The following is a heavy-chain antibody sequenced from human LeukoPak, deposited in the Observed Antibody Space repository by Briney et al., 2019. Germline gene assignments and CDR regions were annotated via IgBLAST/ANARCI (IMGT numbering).Heavy chain of an antibody. J-gene: IGHJ4*02. CDR2: ISGSGGSR. Sequence: GGSLRLSCAASGFTFSSYSMTWVRQAPGKGLEWVSGISGSGGSRFYADSVKGRFTISRDNSKNTLYLQMSSLRADDTAVYYCAKGHSGSYFDCFDYWGQGTLVTVSS. CDR1: GFTFSSYS. V-gene: IGHV3-23*01. CDR3: AKGHSGSYFDCFDY. D-gene: IGHD1-26*01.